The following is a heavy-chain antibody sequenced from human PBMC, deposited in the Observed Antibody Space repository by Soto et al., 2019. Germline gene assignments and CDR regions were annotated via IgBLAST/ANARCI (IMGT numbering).Heavy chain of an antibody. CDR1: GFTFSSYS. CDR2: IDSTYKTI. J-gene: IGHJ4*02. V-gene: IGHV3-48*02. D-gene: IGHD2-2*01. Sequence: HPGGSLRLSCAASGFTFSSYSMNWVRQAPGKGLEWVSYIDSTYKTIYYADSVKGRFTISRDNAKNSLYLQMNSLRDEDTAVYYCARDIIRYCSGTTCSSYYFDYWGQGTLVTVSS. CDR3: ARDIIRYCSGTTCSSYYFDY.